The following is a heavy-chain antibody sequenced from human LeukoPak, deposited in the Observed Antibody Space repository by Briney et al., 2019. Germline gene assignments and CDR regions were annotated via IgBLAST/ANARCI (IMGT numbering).Heavy chain of an antibody. CDR1: GFTFGSYW. J-gene: IGHJ4*02. CDR2: TKEDGSET. Sequence: GGSLRLSCAASGFTFGSYWMSWVRQAPGRGLEWVANTKEDGSETYYVDSVKGRFTISRDNAKNALYLQMNSLRGEDTAVYYCARDDRTGYLYLDYWGQGSLVTVSS. V-gene: IGHV3-7*01. D-gene: IGHD3-22*01. CDR3: ARDDRTGYLYLDY.